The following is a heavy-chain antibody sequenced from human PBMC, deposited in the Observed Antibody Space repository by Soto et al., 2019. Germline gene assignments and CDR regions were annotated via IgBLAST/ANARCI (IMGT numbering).Heavy chain of an antibody. CDR2: ISGSGGDT. J-gene: IGHJ6*02. CDR1: GFTFSSFA. CDR3: ARDVFPPDFWSGYYTEGTGVDYYGMDV. V-gene: IGHV3-23*01. D-gene: IGHD3-3*01. Sequence: GGSLRLSCAASGFTFSSFAMNWVRQAPGKGLEWVSAISGSGGDTYYTDSVKGRFTISRDNSKKALYLQINSLRAEDTAVYYCARDVFPPDFWSGYYTEGTGVDYYGMDVWGQGTKVTVSS.